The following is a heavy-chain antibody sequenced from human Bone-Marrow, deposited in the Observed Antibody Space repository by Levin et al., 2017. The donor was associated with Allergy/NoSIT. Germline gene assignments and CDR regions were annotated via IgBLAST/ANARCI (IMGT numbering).Heavy chain of an antibody. V-gene: IGHV3-66*04. CDR3: ARLDFNYGSYY. CDR2: IYSRGDT. Sequence: ETLSLTCAASGFTFSTYYMTWVRQAPGKGLEWVSIIYSRGDTFYADSVKARFTISRDNSKNTVYLQMNSLRAEDTAVYYCARLDFNYGSYYWGQGTLVTVSS. D-gene: IGHD3-10*01. CDR1: GFTFSTYY. J-gene: IGHJ4*02.